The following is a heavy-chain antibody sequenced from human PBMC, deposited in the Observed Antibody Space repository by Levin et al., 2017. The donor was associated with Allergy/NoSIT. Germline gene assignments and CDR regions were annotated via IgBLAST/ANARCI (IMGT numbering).Heavy chain of an antibody. Sequence: NSSETLSLTCTVSGGSISSDSNYWGWIRQPPGTGLEWIGTILYSGNTHYNPSLKSRVTISVDTSTNQFSLKLNSVTAADTAVYYCAKEIGRRSGSIYWGPGTLVTVSS. CDR3: AKEIGRRSGSIY. J-gene: IGHJ4*02. CDR2: ILYSGNT. CDR1: GGSISSDSNY. V-gene: IGHV4-39*07. D-gene: IGHD3-10*01.